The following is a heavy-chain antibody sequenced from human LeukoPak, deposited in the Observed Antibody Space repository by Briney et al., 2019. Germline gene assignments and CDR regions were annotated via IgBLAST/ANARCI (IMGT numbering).Heavy chain of an antibody. D-gene: IGHD5-18*01. CDR2: IYYSGGT. CDR1: GGSVSSGSYY. J-gene: IGHJ4*02. V-gene: IGHV4-61*01. Sequence: PSETLSLTCTVSGGSVSSGSYYWSWIRQPPGKGLEWIGYIYYSGGTNYNPSLKSRVTIAVDTSKNQFSLKLSSVTAADAAVYYCARVDTAMAGDYWGQGTLVTVSS. CDR3: ARVDTAMAGDY.